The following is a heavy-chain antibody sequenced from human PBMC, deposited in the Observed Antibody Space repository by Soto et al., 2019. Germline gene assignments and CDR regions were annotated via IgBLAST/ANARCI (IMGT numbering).Heavy chain of an antibody. CDR2: INPSGGST. CDR1: GYTFTSYY. J-gene: IGHJ4*02. Sequence: GASVKVSCKASGYTFTSYYMHWVRQAPGQGLEWMGIINPSGGSTSYAQKFQGRVTMTRDTSTSTVYMELSSLRSEDTAVYYCARDHYDSSGFPGYFDYWGQGTLVTVYS. D-gene: IGHD3-22*01. CDR3: ARDHYDSSGFPGYFDY. V-gene: IGHV1-46*01.